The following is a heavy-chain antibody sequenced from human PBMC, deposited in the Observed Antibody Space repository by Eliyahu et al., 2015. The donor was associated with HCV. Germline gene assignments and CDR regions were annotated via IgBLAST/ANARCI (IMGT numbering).Heavy chain of an antibody. Sequence: EVQLVESGGGLVQPGGSLRLSCAASGXXAXGXYXSWVRXAPGKGLEWVSVIYSGGSTYYADSVKGRFTISRDNSKNTLYLQMNSLRAEDTAVYYCARATSSSGWSYFDYWGQGTLVTVSS. J-gene: IGHJ4*02. CDR2: IYSGGST. D-gene: IGHD6-19*01. CDR1: GXXAXGXY. CDR3: ARATSSSGWSYFDY. V-gene: IGHV3-66*01.